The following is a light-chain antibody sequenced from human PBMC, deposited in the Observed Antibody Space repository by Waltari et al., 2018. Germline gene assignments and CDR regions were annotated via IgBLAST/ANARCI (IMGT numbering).Light chain of an antibody. Sequence: EIVMTQSPATLSVSPGERATLSCRASQSATNYLAWYQQKPGQAPRLLIFGASTRATGVPARFSGSGYGTEFTLTISSLQSEDSGVYYCQQYSKWPPFTFGQGTNLEIK. J-gene: IGKJ2*01. CDR3: QQYSKWPPFT. CDR1: QSATNY. V-gene: IGKV3-15*01. CDR2: GAS.